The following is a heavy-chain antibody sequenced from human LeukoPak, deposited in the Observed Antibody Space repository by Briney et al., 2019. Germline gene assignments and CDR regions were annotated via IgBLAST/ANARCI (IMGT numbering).Heavy chain of an antibody. J-gene: IGHJ5*02. CDR2: IYYSGST. Sequence: SETLSLTCTVSGGSINSYYWSWIRQPPGKGLEWIGYIYYSGSTDYNPSLKSRVTISVDTSKNLSFLKLSSVTAADTAVYYCARGYYGSGSYRWFDPWGQGTLVTVSS. CDR1: GGSINSYY. CDR3: ARGYYGSGSYRWFDP. V-gene: IGHV4-59*08. D-gene: IGHD3-10*01.